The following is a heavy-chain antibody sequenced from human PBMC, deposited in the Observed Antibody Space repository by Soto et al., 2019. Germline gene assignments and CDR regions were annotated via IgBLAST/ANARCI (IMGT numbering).Heavy chain of an antibody. CDR3: ARATTYLIDY. CDR2: IYYSGST. J-gene: IGHJ4*02. D-gene: IGHD2-2*01. V-gene: IGHV4-31*03. Sequence: SETLSLTCTVSGGSISSGGYYWSWFRQHPGKGLEWIGYIYYSGSTYYNPSLKSRVTISVDTSKNQFSLKLSSVTAADTAVYYCARATTYLIDYWGQGTLVTVSS. CDR1: GGSISSGGYY.